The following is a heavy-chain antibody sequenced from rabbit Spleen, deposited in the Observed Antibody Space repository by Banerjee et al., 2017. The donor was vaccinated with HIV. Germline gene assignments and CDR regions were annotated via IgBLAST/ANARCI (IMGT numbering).Heavy chain of an antibody. CDR3: ARDTGSSFSSYGMDL. V-gene: IGHV1S45*01. Sequence: QEQLVESGGGLVKPEGSLKLSCTASGFSFSNKAVMCWVRQTPGKGLEWIACINAVTGKAVYASWAKGRFTCSKTSSTTVTLQMTSLTVADTATYFCARDTGSSFSSYGMDLWGQGPLVTVS. CDR2: INAVTGKA. J-gene: IGHJ6*01. CDR1: GFSFSNKAV. D-gene: IGHD8-1*01.